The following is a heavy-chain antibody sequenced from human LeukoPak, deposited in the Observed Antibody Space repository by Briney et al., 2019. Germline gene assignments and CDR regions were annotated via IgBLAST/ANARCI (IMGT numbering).Heavy chain of an antibody. D-gene: IGHD3-22*01. CDR1: GFTFSDYS. CDR2: ISSSSSTV. CDR3: ARDWGAYYDSSGYYFNAFDI. Sequence: GGSLRLSCAASGFTFSDYSMNWVRQAPGKGLEWVSYISSSSSTVYYADSVKGRFTISRDNAKNSLYLQMNSLRAEDTAVYYCARDWGAYYDSSGYYFNAFDIWGQGTMVTVSS. V-gene: IGHV3-48*04. J-gene: IGHJ3*02.